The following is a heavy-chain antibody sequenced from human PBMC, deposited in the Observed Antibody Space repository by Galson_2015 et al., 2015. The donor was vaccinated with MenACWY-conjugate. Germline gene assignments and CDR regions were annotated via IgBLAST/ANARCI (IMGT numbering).Heavy chain of an antibody. V-gene: IGHV4-38-2*02. D-gene: IGHD2-2*01. CDR3: ARDCVRSSTSCYEVAP. J-gene: IGHJ5*02. CDR2: IYHSGST. Sequence: ETLSLTCTVSGYSISSGYYWGWIRQPPGKGLEWIGSIYHSGSTYYNPSLKSRVTISVDTSKNQFSLKLSPVTAADTAVYYCARDCVRSSTSCYEVAPWGQGTLVTVSS. CDR1: GYSISSGYY.